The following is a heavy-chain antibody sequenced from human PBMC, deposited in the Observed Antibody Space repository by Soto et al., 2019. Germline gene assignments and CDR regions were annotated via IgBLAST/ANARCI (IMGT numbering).Heavy chain of an antibody. CDR2: IWYDGSNK. Sequence: PGGSLRLSCAASGFTFSSYGMHWVRQAPGKGLEWVAVIWYDGSNKYYADSVKGRFTISRDNSKNTLYLQMNSLRAEDTAVYYCARGGGYYDSSGPFDYWGQGTLVTVYS. CDR1: GFTFSSYG. V-gene: IGHV3-33*01. J-gene: IGHJ4*02. CDR3: ARGGGYYDSSGPFDY. D-gene: IGHD3-22*01.